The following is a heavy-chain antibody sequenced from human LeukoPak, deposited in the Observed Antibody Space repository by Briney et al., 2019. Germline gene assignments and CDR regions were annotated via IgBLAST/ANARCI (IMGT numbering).Heavy chain of an antibody. CDR1: GFMFRSFE. J-gene: IGHJ4*02. Sequence: GGPLRLSCAASGFMFRSFEMYWVRQAPGKGLEWIAYISSGAITMYYADSVKGRFTISRDDAKNSPFLQMNSLRAEDTAVYYCALLAVASDFDYWGQGALVTVSS. CDR2: ISSGAITM. CDR3: ALLAVASDFDY. D-gene: IGHD6-19*01. V-gene: IGHV3-48*03.